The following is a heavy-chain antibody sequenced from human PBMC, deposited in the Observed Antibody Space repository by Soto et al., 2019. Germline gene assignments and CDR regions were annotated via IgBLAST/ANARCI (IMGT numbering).Heavy chain of an antibody. V-gene: IGHV3-33*01. Sequence: GGSLRLSCAASGFTFSSYGMHWVRQAPGKGLEWVAVIRYDGSNKYYADSVKGRFTISRDNSKNTLYLQMNSLRAEDTAVYYCAREPYSSSNYYYGMDVWGQGTTVTVSS. CDR3: AREPYSSSNYYYGMDV. CDR1: GFTFSSYG. J-gene: IGHJ6*02. D-gene: IGHD6-6*01. CDR2: IRYDGSNK.